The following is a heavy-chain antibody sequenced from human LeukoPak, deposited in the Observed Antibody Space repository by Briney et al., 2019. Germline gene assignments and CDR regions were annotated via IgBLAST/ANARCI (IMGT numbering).Heavy chain of an antibody. Sequence: GGSLRLSCAASRFTFNNYGMHWVRQAPGKGLEWVAFIRYDGSNKYYADSVKGRFSISRDNSKNTLYLQMNSLRAEDTAVYYCARGSYYDSSGYYYLDYWGQGTLVTVSS. CDR2: IRYDGSNK. CDR1: RFTFNNYG. J-gene: IGHJ4*02. CDR3: ARGSYYDSSGYYYLDY. V-gene: IGHV3-30*02. D-gene: IGHD3-22*01.